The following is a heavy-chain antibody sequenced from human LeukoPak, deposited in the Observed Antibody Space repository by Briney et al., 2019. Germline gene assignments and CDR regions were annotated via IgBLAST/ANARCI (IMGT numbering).Heavy chain of an antibody. CDR1: GFTFSNYG. J-gene: IGHJ6*04. V-gene: IGHV3-48*01. CDR3: ARGVDV. CDR2: ITSSSSAM. Sequence: GGSLRLSCAASGFTFSNYGLSWVRQAPGKGLEWISHITSSSSAMYYADSVKGRFTISRDNAKNSMYLQMNSLRVEDTAVFYCARGVDVWGKGTTVTVSS.